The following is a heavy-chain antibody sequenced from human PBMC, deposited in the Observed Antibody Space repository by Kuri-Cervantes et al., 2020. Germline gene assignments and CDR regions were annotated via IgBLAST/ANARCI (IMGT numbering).Heavy chain of an antibody. D-gene: IGHD3-22*01. CDR2: ISSSGSTI. CDR3: ARDWFGYDSSGYTG. J-gene: IGHJ4*02. Sequence: GESLKISCAASGFTVSSNYMSWIRQAPGKGLEWVSYISSSGSTIYYADSVKGRFTISRDNAKNSLYLQMNSLRAEDTAVYYCARDWFGYDSSGYTGWGQGTLVTVSS. V-gene: IGHV3-11*01. CDR1: GFTVSSNY.